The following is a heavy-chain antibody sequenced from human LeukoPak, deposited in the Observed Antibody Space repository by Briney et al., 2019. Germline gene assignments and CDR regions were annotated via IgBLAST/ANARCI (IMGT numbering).Heavy chain of an antibody. CDR2: INPNSGGT. D-gene: IGHD6-13*01. Sequence: ASVKVSCKASGYTFTGYYMHWVRQAPGQGLEWMGWINPNSGGTNYAQKFQGWVTMTRDTSISTAYMELSRLRSDDTAVYYCARVPSPYSSSWYYFDYWGQGTLVTVS. CDR3: ARVPSPYSSSWYYFDY. CDR1: GYTFTGYY. J-gene: IGHJ4*02. V-gene: IGHV1-2*04.